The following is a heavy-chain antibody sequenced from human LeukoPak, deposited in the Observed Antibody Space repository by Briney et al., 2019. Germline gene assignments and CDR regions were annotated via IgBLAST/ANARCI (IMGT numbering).Heavy chain of an antibody. CDR3: ARDGRGPDY. CDR1: GFTLSSRW. V-gene: IGHV3-74*01. CDR2: IESDGRT. Sequence: GGSLRLSCAASGFTLSSRWMHWLRQVPGKGLVSVSRIESDGRTAYADSMKGRFIISRDNAKNTLYLQMNSLRVEDTAVYYCARDGRGPDYWGQGTLVTVSS. D-gene: IGHD3/OR15-3a*01. J-gene: IGHJ4*02.